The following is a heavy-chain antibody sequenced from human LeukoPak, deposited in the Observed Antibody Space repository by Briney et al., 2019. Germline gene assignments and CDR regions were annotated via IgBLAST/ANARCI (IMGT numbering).Heavy chain of an antibody. J-gene: IGHJ4*02. Sequence: PSETLSLTCAVYGGSFSGYYWTWIRQSPEKGLEWIGEINHSGSTSYNPSLKSQVTISVDTSKNQFSLKLTSVTAADTAVYCCARGPLLTHRRYFDFWGQGTLVTVSS. V-gene: IGHV4-34*01. CDR3: ARGPLLTHRRYFDF. CDR1: GGSFSGYY. CDR2: INHSGST. D-gene: IGHD3-9*01.